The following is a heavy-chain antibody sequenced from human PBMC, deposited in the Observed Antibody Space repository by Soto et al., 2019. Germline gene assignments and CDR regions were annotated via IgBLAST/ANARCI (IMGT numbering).Heavy chain of an antibody. J-gene: IGHJ4*02. CDR3: NEVGEMAPTPL. V-gene: IGHV1-69*12. CDR1: GGTFSSYA. Sequence: QVQLVQSGAEVKKPGSSVKVSCKASGGTFSSYAISWVRQAPGQGLEWMGGIIPIFGTANYEQKCQGRVTITADESTTTASMDLSGLRAEDTAVYCCNEVGEMAPTPLWGQGTLVTVSS. D-gene: IGHD1-26*01. CDR2: IIPIFGTA.